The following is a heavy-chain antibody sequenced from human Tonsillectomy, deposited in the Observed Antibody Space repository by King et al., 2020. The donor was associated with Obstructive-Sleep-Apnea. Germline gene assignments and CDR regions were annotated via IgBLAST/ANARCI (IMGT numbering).Heavy chain of an antibody. J-gene: IGHJ4*02. CDR3: ARSGYFDTSGYLV. CDR2: IYYSGST. CDR1: GGSISSGDYY. D-gene: IGHD3-22*01. Sequence: QLQESGPGLVKPSQTLSLTCTVSGGSISSGDYYWSWIRQPPGKGLEWIGYIYYSGSTSYNPSLKSRLTISADTSKNQFSLKLSSVTAADTAVYYCARSGYFDTSGYLVWGQGTLVTVSS. V-gene: IGHV4-30-4*01.